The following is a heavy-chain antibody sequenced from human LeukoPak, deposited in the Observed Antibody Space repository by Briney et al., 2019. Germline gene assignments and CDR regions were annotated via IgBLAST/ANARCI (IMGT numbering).Heavy chain of an antibody. D-gene: IGHD3-10*01. V-gene: IGHV3-20*04. CDR2: INWNGGST. CDR3: AKYYYGSGDIDY. J-gene: IGHJ4*02. Sequence: GGSLRLSCAASGFKFDDYGMSWVRQAPGKGLEWVSDINWNGGSTGYADSVKGRFTISRDNAKNSLSLQMNSLRDEDTALYYCAKYYYGSGDIDYWGQGTLVTVSS. CDR1: GFKFDDYG.